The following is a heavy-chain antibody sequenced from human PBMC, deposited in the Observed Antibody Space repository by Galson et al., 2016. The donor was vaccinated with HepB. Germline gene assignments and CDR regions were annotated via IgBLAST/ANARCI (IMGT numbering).Heavy chain of an antibody. D-gene: IGHD6-19*01. V-gene: IGHV3-23*01. CDR2: ISGSGGTT. J-gene: IGHJ4*02. Sequence: SLRLSCAASGFMYRNYAMSWVRQAPGKGLEWVSVISGSGGTTFYGDFVKGRFSISRDNSQNTLDLQMNSLTPEGTAIYYCVKVFDYLNGWIDQWGQGTLVTFSS. CDR3: VKVFDYLNGWIDQ. CDR1: GFMYRNYA.